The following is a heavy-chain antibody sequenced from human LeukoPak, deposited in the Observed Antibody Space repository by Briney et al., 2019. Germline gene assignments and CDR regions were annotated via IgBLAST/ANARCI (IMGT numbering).Heavy chain of an antibody. J-gene: IGHJ3*01. V-gene: IGHV4-59*01. Sequence: SETLSLTCTVSGGSISTYYWTWIRQPPGKGLEWIGYIYYSGSTNYNPSLKSRVTISVDTSKNQFSLRLSSVNAADTAVYYCARVYGSGYDFRGAFDVWGQGTMVTVSS. CDR1: GGSISTYY. CDR2: IYYSGST. CDR3: ARVYGSGYDFRGAFDV. D-gene: IGHD5-12*01.